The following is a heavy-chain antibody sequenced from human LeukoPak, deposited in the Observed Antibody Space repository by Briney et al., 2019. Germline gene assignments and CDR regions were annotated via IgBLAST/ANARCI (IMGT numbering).Heavy chain of an antibody. J-gene: IGHJ5*02. CDR1: GGTFSSYA. CDR3: ARGDYYGSGSYYYNWLDP. V-gene: IGHV1-69*13. CDR2: IIPIFGTA. D-gene: IGHD3-10*01. Sequence: ASVKVSCKASGGTFSSYAISWVRQAPGQGLEWMGGIIPIFGTANYAQKFQGRVTITADESTSTAYMELSSLRSEDTAVYYCARGDYYGSGSYYYNWLDPWGQGTLATVSS.